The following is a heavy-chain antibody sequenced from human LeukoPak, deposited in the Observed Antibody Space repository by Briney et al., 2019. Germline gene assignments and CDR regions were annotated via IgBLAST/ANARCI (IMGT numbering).Heavy chain of an antibody. D-gene: IGHD2-8*01. J-gene: IGHJ5*02. Sequence: ALVKVSCKASGYTFTGYYMHWVRQAPGQGLEWMGRINPNSGGTNYAQKFQGRVTMTRDTSISTAYMELSRLRSDDTAVYYCARDFTTYCTNGVCSDRNWFDPWGQGTLVTVSS. CDR2: INPNSGGT. V-gene: IGHV1-2*06. CDR3: ARDFTTYCTNGVCSDRNWFDP. CDR1: GYTFTGYY.